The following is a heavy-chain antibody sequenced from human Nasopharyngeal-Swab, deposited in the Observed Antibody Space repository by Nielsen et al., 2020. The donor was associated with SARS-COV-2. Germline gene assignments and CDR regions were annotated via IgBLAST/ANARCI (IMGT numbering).Heavy chain of an antibody. CDR2: IGTGGDT. CDR1: GFTFSDYD. J-gene: IGHJ4*02. Sequence: LSLTCAVSGFTFSDYDMHWVRQATGKGLEWVSAIGTGGDTYYPGSVKGRFTISRENAKNSLYLQMNSLRAGDTAVYYCARAPPHYDFWSGYTGGASYFDYWGQGTLVTVSS. V-gene: IGHV3-13*01. CDR3: ARAPPHYDFWSGYTGGASYFDY. D-gene: IGHD3-3*01.